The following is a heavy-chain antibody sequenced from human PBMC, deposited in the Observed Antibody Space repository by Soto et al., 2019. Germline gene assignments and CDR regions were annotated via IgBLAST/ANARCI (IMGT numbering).Heavy chain of an antibody. D-gene: IGHD6-19*01. CDR1: GGSVSSGSYY. CDR3: ARSGGGSGWL. CDR2: IYYSGST. J-gene: IGHJ4*02. Sequence: NPSETLSLTCTVSGGSVSSGSYYWSWIRQPPGKGLEWIAYIYYSGSTKYNPSLKSRVTISRDTSKNQLSLKLTSVTAADTAVYYCARSGGGSGWLGGQGTLVTVSS. V-gene: IGHV4-61*01.